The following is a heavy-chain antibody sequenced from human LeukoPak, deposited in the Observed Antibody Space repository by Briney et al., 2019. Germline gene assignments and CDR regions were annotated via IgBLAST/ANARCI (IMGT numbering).Heavy chain of an antibody. CDR3: ARDGIVVVPAAMLDY. J-gene: IGHJ4*02. CDR1: GYTFTSYY. Sequence: ASVKVSCEASGYTFTSYYMHWVRQSPGQGLEWMGIINPSGGSTSYAQKFQGRVTMTRDTSTSTVYMELSSLRSEDTAVYYCARDGIVVVPAAMLDYWGQGTLVTVSS. D-gene: IGHD2-2*01. V-gene: IGHV1-46*01. CDR2: INPSGGST.